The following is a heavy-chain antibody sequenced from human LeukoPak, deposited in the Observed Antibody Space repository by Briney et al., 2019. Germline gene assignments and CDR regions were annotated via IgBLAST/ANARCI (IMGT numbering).Heavy chain of an antibody. V-gene: IGHV3-23*01. Sequence: GGSLRLSCAASGFTFSSYAISWVRQAPGKGLEWVSSISGSGGSTYYADSVKGRFTSSRDNSKNTLYLQMSSLRAEDTALYYCAKATGYSYGAFDYWGLGTPVTVSS. CDR1: GFTFSSYA. J-gene: IGHJ4*02. CDR2: ISGSGGST. D-gene: IGHD5-18*01. CDR3: AKATGYSYGAFDY.